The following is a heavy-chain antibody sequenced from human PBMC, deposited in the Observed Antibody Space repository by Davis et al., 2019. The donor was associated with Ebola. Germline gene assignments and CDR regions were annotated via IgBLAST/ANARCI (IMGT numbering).Heavy chain of an antibody. Sequence: ASVKVSCKASGGTFSSYAINWVRQATGQGLEWMGWMNPNSGNTGYAQKFQGRVTMTRNTSISTAYMELSSLRSEDTAVYYCARGSTGIAVVWGQGTLVTVSS. CDR3: ARGSTGIAVV. D-gene: IGHD6-19*01. J-gene: IGHJ4*02. CDR2: MNPNSGNT. CDR1: GGTFSSYA. V-gene: IGHV1-8*02.